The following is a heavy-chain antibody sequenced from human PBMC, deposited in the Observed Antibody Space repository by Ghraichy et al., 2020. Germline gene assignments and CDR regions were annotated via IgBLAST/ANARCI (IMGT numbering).Heavy chain of an antibody. V-gene: IGHV1-69*13. CDR2: IIPIFGTA. J-gene: IGHJ6*03. D-gene: IGHD5-12*01. CDR1: GGTFSSYA. Sequence: AVKVSCKASGGTFSSYAISWVRQAPGQGLEWMGVIIPIFGTANYAQKFQGRVTITADESTSTAYMELSSLRSEDTAVYYCAREIFSREWLRNTYYYYYMDVWCKGTTITVSS. CDR3: AREIFSREWLRNTYYYYYMDV.